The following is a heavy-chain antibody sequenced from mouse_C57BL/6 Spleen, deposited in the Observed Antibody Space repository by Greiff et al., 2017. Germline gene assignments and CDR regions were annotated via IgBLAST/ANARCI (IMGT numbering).Heavy chain of an antibody. CDR2: IHPNSGST. CDR1: GYTFTSYW. V-gene: IGHV1-64*01. D-gene: IGHD1-1*01. J-gene: IGHJ3*01. CDR3: APLITSSWFAY. Sequence: QVQLQQSGAELVKPGASVKLSCKASGYTFTSYWMHWVKQRPGQGLEWIGMIHPNSGSTNYNEKFKSKATLTVDKSSSTAYMQLSSLTSEDSAVYYCAPLITSSWFAYWGQGTLVTVSA.